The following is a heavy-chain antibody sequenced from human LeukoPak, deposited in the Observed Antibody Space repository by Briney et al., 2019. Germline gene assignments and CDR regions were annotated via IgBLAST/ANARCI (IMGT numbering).Heavy chain of an antibody. CDR2: ISSNGGST. V-gene: IGHV3-64D*09. Sequence: GGSLRLSCAASGFTFSSYAMHWVRQAPGKGLEYVSAISSNGGSTYYADSVKGRFTISRDNSKNTLYLQMSSLRAEDTAVYYCVKGSGIAAAGTGVYWGQGTLVTVSS. CDR1: GFTFSSYA. J-gene: IGHJ4*02. D-gene: IGHD6-13*01. CDR3: VKGSGIAAAGTGVY.